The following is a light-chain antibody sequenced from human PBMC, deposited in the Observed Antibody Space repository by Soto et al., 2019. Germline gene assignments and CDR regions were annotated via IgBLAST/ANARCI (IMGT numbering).Light chain of an antibody. V-gene: IGKV1-5*01. CDR2: DAS. CDR1: QSISSW. Sequence: DIQMTQSPSTLSASVGDRFTITCRASQSISSWLAWYQQKPGKAPKLLIYDASSLESGVPSRFSGSGSGTDFTLTISSLEPEDFAVYYCQQRSNWPRTFGQGTRWIS. CDR3: QQRSNWPRT. J-gene: IGKJ1*01.